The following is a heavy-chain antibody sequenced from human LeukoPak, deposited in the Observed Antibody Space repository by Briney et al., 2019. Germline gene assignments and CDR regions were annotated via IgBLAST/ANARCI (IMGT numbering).Heavy chain of an antibody. D-gene: IGHD3-10*01. CDR3: ARRPRTYYYGSGSYSAFDY. V-gene: IGHV4-34*01. J-gene: IGHJ4*02. CDR2: INHSGST. Sequence: SETLSLTCAVYGGSFSGYYWSWIRQPPGKGLEWIGEINHSGSTNYNPSLKSRVTISVDTSKNQFSLKLSSVTAADTAVYYCARRPRTYYYGSGSYSAFDYWGQGTLVTVSS. CDR1: GGSFSGYY.